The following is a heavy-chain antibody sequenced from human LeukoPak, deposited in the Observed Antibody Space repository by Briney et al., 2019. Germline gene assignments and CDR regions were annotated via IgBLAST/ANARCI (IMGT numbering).Heavy chain of an antibody. CDR3: ARGRQAADY. CDR1: GGSISSSSYY. CDR2: ISYSGST. Sequence: PSETLSLTCTVSGGSISSSSYYWGWIRQPPGKGLEWIGSISYSGSTYYNPPLKSRVTISVDTSKNQFSLKLSSATAADTAVYYCARGRQAADYWGQGTLVTVSS. V-gene: IGHV4-39*01. J-gene: IGHJ4*02. D-gene: IGHD6-25*01.